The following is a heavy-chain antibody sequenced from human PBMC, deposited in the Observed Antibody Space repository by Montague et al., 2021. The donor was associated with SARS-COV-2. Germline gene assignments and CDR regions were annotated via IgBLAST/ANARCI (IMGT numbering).Heavy chain of an antibody. V-gene: IGHV3-23*01. CDR1: GFTFSSYA. CDR2: VSFGGDLT. CDR3: AKDMVVTAIGPQGAFDV. D-gene: IGHD2-21*02. Sequence: SLRLSCAASGFTFSSYAMTWVRQAPGKGLEWVSAVSFGGDLTYTAESVKGRFTISSDNSKNTLYLQMDRLRADDTAVYFCAKDMVVTAIGPQGAFDVWGQGTMVTVSS. J-gene: IGHJ3*01.